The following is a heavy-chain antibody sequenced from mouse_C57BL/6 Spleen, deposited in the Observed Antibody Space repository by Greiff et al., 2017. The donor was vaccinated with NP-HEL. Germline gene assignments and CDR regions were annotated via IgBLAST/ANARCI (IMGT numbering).Heavy chain of an antibody. CDR1: GFSLTSYG. V-gene: IGHV2-2*01. CDR2: IWSGGST. Sequence: VQLVESGPGLVQPSQSLSITCTVSGFSLTSYGVHWVRQSPGKGLEWLGVIWSGGSTDYNPAFISRLSISKDNSKSQVFFKRNSLQADDTAIYYCARPYYRAVMDYWGQGTSVTVSS. D-gene: IGHD2-12*01. CDR3: ARPYYRAVMDY. J-gene: IGHJ4*01.